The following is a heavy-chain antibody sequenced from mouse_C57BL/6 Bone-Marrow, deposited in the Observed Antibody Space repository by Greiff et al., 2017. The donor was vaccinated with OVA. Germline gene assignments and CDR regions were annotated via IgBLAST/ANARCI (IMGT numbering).Heavy chain of an antibody. CDR2: IYPRDGST. J-gene: IGHJ4*01. CDR3: AREGLWDYDRDAMDY. D-gene: IGHD2-4*01. V-gene: IGHV1-85*01. Sequence: QVQLKQSGPELVKPGASVKLSCTASGYTFTSYDINWVQQRPGPGLEWIGWIYPRDGSTKYNEKFKGKATLTVDTSSSTAYMELHSLTSEDSAVYFCAREGLWDYDRDAMDYWGQGTSVTVSS. CDR1: GYTFTSYD.